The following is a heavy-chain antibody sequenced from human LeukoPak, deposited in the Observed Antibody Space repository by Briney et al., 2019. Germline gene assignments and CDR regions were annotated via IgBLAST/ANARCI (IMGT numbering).Heavy chain of an antibody. J-gene: IGHJ4*02. Sequence: SVKVSCKASGGTFSSYAISRVRQAPGQGLEWMGRIIPIFGIANYAQKFQGRVTITADKSTSTAYMELSSLRSEDTAVYYCASGGYYDSSGYYEGEFDYWGQGTLVTVSS. CDR3: ASGGYYDSSGYYEGEFDY. D-gene: IGHD3-22*01. CDR1: GGTFSSYA. CDR2: IIPIFGIA. V-gene: IGHV1-69*04.